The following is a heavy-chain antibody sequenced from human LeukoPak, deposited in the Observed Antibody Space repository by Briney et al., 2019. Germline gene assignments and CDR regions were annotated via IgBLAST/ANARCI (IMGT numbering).Heavy chain of an antibody. Sequence: GGSLRLSCVASGFTFTGHSMHWVRQAPGKGLEWVAVVGNDEKTKFYADSLKGRFTVSRDNSKNTVYLQMNSLRDEDTAVYYCAREKQSGGTPFDYWGQGSLVTVSS. J-gene: IGHJ4*02. D-gene: IGHD1-26*01. V-gene: IGHV3-30*04. CDR1: GFTFTGHS. CDR2: VGNDEKTK. CDR3: AREKQSGGTPFDY.